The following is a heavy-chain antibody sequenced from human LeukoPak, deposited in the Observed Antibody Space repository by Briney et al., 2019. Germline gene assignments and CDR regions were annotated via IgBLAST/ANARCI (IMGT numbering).Heavy chain of an antibody. V-gene: IGHV3-23*01. CDR1: GFTFYMYA. J-gene: IGHJ4*02. CDR3: AKESGTYYDY. CDR2: MCGTAGCT. Sequence: GGSLTLSCQASGFTFYMYAMSWVRQAPGKGLEWVASMCGTAGCTFYPDSVKGRFTISRDNSKNTLFLQMNSLRAEDTAVYYCAKESGTYYDYWGQGTLVTVSS. D-gene: IGHD1-26*01.